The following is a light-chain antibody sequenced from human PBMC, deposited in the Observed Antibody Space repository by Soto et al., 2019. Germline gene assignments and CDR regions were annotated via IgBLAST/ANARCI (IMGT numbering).Light chain of an antibody. CDR2: AAS. V-gene: IGKV1-39*01. J-gene: IGKJ1*01. CDR3: QQSYSTPWT. Sequence: DIQMTQSPSSLSASVGGRVTITCRASQSISSYLNWYQQKPGKAPKLLIYAASSLQSGVPSRFSGSGSGTDFTLTVSSLQLEDFATYYCQQSYSTPWTFGQGTKVEIK. CDR1: QSISSY.